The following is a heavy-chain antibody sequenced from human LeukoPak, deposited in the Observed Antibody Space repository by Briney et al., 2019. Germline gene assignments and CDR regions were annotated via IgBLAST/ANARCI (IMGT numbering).Heavy chain of an antibody. CDR1: GFTFSGYA. CDR2: IRGGGAVT. J-gene: IGHJ4*02. V-gene: IGHV3-23*01. CDR3: AKEPRVATIEIFDY. D-gene: IGHD5-12*01. Sequence: PGASLRLSCAASGFTFSGYAMSWVRQAPGKGLEWVSSIRGGGAVTDYADSVKGRFTISRDNSKNTVYLQMNSLRAEDTAVYYCAKEPRVATIEIFDYWGQGTLVTVSS.